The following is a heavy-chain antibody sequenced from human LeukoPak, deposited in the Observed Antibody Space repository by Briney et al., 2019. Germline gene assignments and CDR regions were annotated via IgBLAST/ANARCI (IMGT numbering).Heavy chain of an antibody. CDR3: ARGSVPAATSDNWFDP. J-gene: IGHJ5*02. CDR1: GFTVSSNF. CDR2: ISSSSSYI. Sequence: PGGSLRLSCAASGFTVSSNFMSWVRQAPGKGLEWVSSISSSSSYIYYADSVKGRFTISRDNAKNSLYLQMNSLRAEDTAVYYCARGSVPAATSDNWFDPWGQGTLVTVSS. D-gene: IGHD2-2*01. V-gene: IGHV3-21*01.